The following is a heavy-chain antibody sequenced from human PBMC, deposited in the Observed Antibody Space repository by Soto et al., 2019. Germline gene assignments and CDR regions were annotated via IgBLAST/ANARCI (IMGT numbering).Heavy chain of an antibody. Sequence: GGSLRLSCAASGFTFNTYGMHWVRQAPGKGLEWLAVISYDGSDKYYADSVKGRFIISRDNSKNTLYLQMNSLSAEDTAICYCAKSPNFYCSSPNCYKFYFDFWGQGALVTVSS. V-gene: IGHV3-30*18. J-gene: IGHJ4*02. D-gene: IGHD2-2*02. CDR1: GFTFNTYG. CDR2: ISYDGSDK. CDR3: AKSPNFYCSSPNCYKFYFDF.